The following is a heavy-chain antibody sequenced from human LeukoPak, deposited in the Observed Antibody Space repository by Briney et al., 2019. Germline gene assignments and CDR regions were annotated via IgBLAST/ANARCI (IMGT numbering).Heavy chain of an antibody. CDR2: ISSSSSTI. J-gene: IGHJ4*02. V-gene: IGHV3-48*04. Sequence: GGSLRLSCAASGFTFSSYSMNWVRQAPGKGLEWVSYISSSSSTIYYADSVEGRFTISRDNAKNSLYLQMNSLRAEDTAVYYCARATSPPLYYDILTGMVYWGQGTLVTVSS. CDR1: GFTFSSYS. D-gene: IGHD3-9*01. CDR3: ARATSPPLYYDILTGMVY.